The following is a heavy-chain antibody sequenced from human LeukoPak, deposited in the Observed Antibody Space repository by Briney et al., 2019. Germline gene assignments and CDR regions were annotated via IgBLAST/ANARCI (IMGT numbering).Heavy chain of an antibody. Sequence: GGSLRLSCAASGFNFSGAVMYWVRQASGKGLEWVGRIRSKEDSYATAYAASVKGRFTISRDDSKNTAYLQVSSLKTEDTAVYYCSTLGAWGQGTLVTVSS. V-gene: IGHV3-73*01. J-gene: IGHJ5*02. CDR1: GFNFSGAV. CDR3: STLGA. CDR2: IRSKEDSYAT. D-gene: IGHD1-26*01.